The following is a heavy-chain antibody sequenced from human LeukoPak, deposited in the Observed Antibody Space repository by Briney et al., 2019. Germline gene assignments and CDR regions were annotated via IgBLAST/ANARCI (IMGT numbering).Heavy chain of an antibody. V-gene: IGHV4-31*03. Sequence: PSETLSLTCTVSGGSISSGGYYWSWIRQHPGKGLEWIGYIYYSGSTYYNPSLKSRVTISVDTSKNQFSLKLSSVTAADTAVYYCAKTYRARGYTYGYFDYWGQGTLVTVSS. CDR3: AKTYRARGYTYGYFDY. D-gene: IGHD5-18*01. CDR2: IYYSGST. J-gene: IGHJ4*02. CDR1: GGSISSGGYY.